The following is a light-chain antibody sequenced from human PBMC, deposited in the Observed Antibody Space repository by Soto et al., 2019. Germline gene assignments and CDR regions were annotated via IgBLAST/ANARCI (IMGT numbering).Light chain of an antibody. CDR2: DVS. V-gene: IGLV2-14*01. Sequence: QSALTQPASVSGSPGQSITISCTGTSSDIGGYSYVSWYQQHPGKAPKLMIYDVSNRSSGVSNRFSGSKSGNTASLTISGLQAEDEADYYCSSYTSSSTPGVFGGGTKLTVL. CDR1: SSDIGGYSY. CDR3: SSYTSSSTPGV. J-gene: IGLJ2*01.